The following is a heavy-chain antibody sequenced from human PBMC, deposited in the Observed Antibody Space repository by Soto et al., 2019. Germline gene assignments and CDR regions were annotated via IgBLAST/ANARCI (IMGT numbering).Heavy chain of an antibody. D-gene: IGHD6-13*01. J-gene: IGHJ4*02. CDR3: AKQQLTIPGADY. Sequence: GGSLRLSCAASGFTFSSYGMHWVRQAPGKGLEWVAVISYDGSNKYYADSVKGRFTISRDNSKNTLYLQMNSLRAEDTAVYYCAKQQLTIPGADYWGQGTLVTVSS. V-gene: IGHV3-30*18. CDR2: ISYDGSNK. CDR1: GFTFSSYG.